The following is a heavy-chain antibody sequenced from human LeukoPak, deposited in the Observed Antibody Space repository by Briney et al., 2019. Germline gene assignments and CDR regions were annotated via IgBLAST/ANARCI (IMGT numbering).Heavy chain of an antibody. Sequence: PGGSLRLSCAASGFTFSNYSMNWVRQAPGKGLEWVANIKQDGSEKYYVDSVKGRFTISRDNAKNSLYLQMNSLRAEDTAVYYCARGQKMVAAPSDYWGQGTLVTVSS. CDR3: ARGQKMVAAPSDY. CDR1: GFTFSNYS. CDR2: IKQDGSEK. J-gene: IGHJ4*02. D-gene: IGHD2-15*01. V-gene: IGHV3-7*01.